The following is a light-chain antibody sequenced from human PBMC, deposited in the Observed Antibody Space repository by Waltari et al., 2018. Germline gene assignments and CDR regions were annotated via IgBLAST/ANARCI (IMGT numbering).Light chain of an antibody. Sequence: DVVMTQSPLSLPVTLGQPASISCRSSQSLLYSDGYTYLNWFQQRPGQSLRRLIYKVSYRDPGVPDRFSGSGSGTDFTLKISRVEAEDVGVYYCMQGTHWPRTFGQGTKVEIK. CDR3: MQGTHWPRT. CDR2: KVS. J-gene: IGKJ1*01. V-gene: IGKV2-30*01. CDR1: QSLLYSDGYTY.